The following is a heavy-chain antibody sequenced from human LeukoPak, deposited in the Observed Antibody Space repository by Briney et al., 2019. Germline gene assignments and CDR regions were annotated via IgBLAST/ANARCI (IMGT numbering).Heavy chain of an antibody. CDR2: IRYDGSNK. CDR1: GFTFDDYG. V-gene: IGHV3-30*02. CDR3: ARDGGSYD. J-gene: IGHJ4*02. Sequence: PGGSLRLSCAASGFTFDDYGMSWVRQAPGKGLEWVAFIRYDGSNKYYADSVKGRFTISRDNSKNTLYLQMNSLRAEDTAVYYCARDGGSYDWGQGTLVTVSS. D-gene: IGHD1-26*01.